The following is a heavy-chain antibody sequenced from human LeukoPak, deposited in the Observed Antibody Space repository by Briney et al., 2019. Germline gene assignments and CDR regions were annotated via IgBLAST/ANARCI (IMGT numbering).Heavy chain of an antibody. CDR1: GFTFSDYT. J-gene: IGHJ4*02. CDR3: ARDKVSWSVDY. D-gene: IGHD2-15*01. Sequence: GGSLRLSCAASGFTFSDYTMNWVRQAPGKGLEWVSSISSSSSYIYYADSVKGRFTISRDNAKNSLYLQMNSLRAEDTAVYYCARDKVSWSVDYWGQGTLVTVSS. V-gene: IGHV3-21*01. CDR2: ISSSSSYI.